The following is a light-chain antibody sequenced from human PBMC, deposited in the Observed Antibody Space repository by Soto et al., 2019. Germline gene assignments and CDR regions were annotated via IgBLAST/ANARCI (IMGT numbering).Light chain of an antibody. J-gene: IGLJ1*01. CDR1: SSDVGAYDY. Sequence: QSVLTQPASVSGSPGQSIAISCTGTSSDVGAYDYVSWYQQHPDRAPRLVIYEVSNRPSGVSNRFSGSKSVNTATLTISGLQAEDEADSYCASHTTTTTRVFGTGTKVTVL. CDR2: EVS. CDR3: ASHTTTTTRV. V-gene: IGLV2-14*03.